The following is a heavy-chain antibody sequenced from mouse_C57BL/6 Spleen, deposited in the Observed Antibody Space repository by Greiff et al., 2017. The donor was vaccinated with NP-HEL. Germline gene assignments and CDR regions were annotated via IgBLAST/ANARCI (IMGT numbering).Heavy chain of an antibody. CDR2: INPNYGTT. Sequence: EVQLQQSGPELVKPGASVKISCKASGYSFTDSNLNWVKQRNGKGLEWIGLINPNYGTTSYNQKFKGKATLTVDKSSSTAYMQLNSLTSEDSAVYYCARGGTTVNYFDYWGQGTTLTVSS. V-gene: IGHV1-39*01. CDR3: ARGGTTVNYFDY. CDR1: GYSFTDSN. J-gene: IGHJ2*01. D-gene: IGHD1-1*01.